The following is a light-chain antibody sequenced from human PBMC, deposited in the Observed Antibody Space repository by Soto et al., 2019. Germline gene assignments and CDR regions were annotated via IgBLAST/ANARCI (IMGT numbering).Light chain of an antibody. V-gene: IGLV2-14*01. CDR3: TSYTTSRIWV. J-gene: IGLJ3*02. CDR2: EVS. CDR1: SGDVGHYNY. Sequence: QSALTQPASVSGSPGQSITISCTGSSGDVGHYNYVSWYQQHPGKDPKLMIYEVSNRPSGVSNRFSGSKSGNTASLIISGLQAEDEADYYCTSYTTSRIWVFGGGTKLTVL.